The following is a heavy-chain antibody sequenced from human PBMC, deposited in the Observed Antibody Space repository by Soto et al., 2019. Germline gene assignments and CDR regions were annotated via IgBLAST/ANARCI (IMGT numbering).Heavy chain of an antibody. J-gene: IGHJ5*02. Sequence: SETLSLTCTVSGGSISSGDYYWSWIRQPPGKGLEWIGYIYYSGNTYYKPSLKSRVTISLDTSKNKFYLKLSSVTAADTALYYCARDLGDDSSGSYWFDPWGQGTLVTVSS. CDR2: IYYSGNT. CDR3: ARDLGDDSSGSYWFDP. D-gene: IGHD3-22*01. CDR1: GGSISSGDYY. V-gene: IGHV4-30-4*01.